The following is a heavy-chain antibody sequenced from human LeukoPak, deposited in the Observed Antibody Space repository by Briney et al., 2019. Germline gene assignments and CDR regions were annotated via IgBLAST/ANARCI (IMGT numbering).Heavy chain of an antibody. V-gene: IGHV1-69*10. Sequence: SVKVSCKASGDIFSTYAITWVRQAPGQGLEWMGGIIPILGTTNFPQNFQDRVTITADKSTSTAYMELSSLRSEDTAIYYCARDPPTDSSGYVFDPWGQGTLVTVSS. J-gene: IGHJ5*02. CDR1: GDIFSTYA. D-gene: IGHD3-22*01. CDR3: ARDPPTDSSGYVFDP. CDR2: IIPILGTT.